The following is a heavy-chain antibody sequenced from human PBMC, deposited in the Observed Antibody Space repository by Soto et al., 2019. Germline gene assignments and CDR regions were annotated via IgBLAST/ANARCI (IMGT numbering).Heavy chain of an antibody. J-gene: IGHJ4*02. CDR1: DDSINSDKYY. D-gene: IGHD3-9*01. V-gene: IGHV4-39*01. Sequence: QLQLQESGPGLVKPSETLSLTCSVSDDSINSDKYYWGWIRQPPGKGLEWIGSIYYRGYAYYNPSLQTRVTISLDKSKSQFSLKLNSVTAADSAVYFCARLEGLATISYYFDFWGPGALVTVSS. CDR2: IYYRGYA. CDR3: ARLEGLATISYYFDF.